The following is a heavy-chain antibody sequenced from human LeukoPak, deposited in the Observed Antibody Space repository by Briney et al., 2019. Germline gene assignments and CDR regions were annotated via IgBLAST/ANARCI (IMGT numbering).Heavy chain of an antibody. V-gene: IGHV1-2*02. D-gene: IGHD6-13*01. CDR1: GYTFTGYY. Sequence: ASVKVSCKASGYTFTGYYMHWVRQAPGQGLEWMGWINPNSGGTNYAQKFQGRVTMTRDTSISTAYMELSRLRSDDTAVYYCARKESSSLYFGTYSWFDPWGQGTLVTVSS. CDR2: INPNSGGT. J-gene: IGHJ5*02. CDR3: ARKESSSLYFGTYSWFDP.